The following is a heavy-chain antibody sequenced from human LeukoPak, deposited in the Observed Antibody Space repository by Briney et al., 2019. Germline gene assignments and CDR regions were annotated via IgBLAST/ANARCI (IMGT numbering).Heavy chain of an antibody. J-gene: IGHJ6*03. D-gene: IGHD1-26*01. CDR2: IYYSGST. CDR1: GGSISSRSYY. V-gene: IGHV4-61*01. CDR3: AGVVGGSYSMDV. Sequence: PSETLSLTCTVSGGSISSRSYYWSWIRQPPGKGLEWIGYIYYSGSTKYNPSLKSRVTISIDTSKNQFSLKLSSVTAADTAMYYCAGVVGGSYSMDVWGQGTTVTVSS.